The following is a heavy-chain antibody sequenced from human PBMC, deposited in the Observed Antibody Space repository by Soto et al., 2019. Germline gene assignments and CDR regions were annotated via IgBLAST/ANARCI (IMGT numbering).Heavy chain of an antibody. CDR2: IYYSGST. J-gene: IGHJ5*02. Sequence: SETLSLTCTVSGGSISSSSYYWGWIRQPPGKGLEWIGSIYYSGSTYYNPSLKSRVTISVDTSKNQFSLKLSSVTAADTAVYYCARPSNYDILTGYYTNWFDPWGQGTLVTVSS. D-gene: IGHD3-9*01. V-gene: IGHV4-39*01. CDR1: GGSISSSSYY. CDR3: ARPSNYDILTGYYTNWFDP.